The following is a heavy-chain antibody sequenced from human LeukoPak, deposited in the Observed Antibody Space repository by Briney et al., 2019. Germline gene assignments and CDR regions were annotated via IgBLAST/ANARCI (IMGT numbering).Heavy chain of an antibody. CDR1: GYSFNTYW. Sequence: RGESLKISCQGSGYSFNTYWIGWVRQMPGKGLEWMGIIYPGDSDTRYSPSFQGQVTISADRSISTAYLQWSSLKASDTAMYYCARLVTVGEMATIFDYWGQGTLVTVSS. J-gene: IGHJ4*02. CDR3: ARLVTVGEMATIFDY. CDR2: IYPGDSDT. V-gene: IGHV5-51*01. D-gene: IGHD5-24*01.